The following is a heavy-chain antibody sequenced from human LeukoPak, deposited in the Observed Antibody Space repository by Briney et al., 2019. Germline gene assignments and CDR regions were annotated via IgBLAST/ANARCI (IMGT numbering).Heavy chain of an antibody. CDR3: ARGDDGDYFDY. CDR1: GFTFSSNY. Sequence: GGSLRLSCAASGFTFSSNYMSWVRQAPGKGLEWVSVIYSGGSTYYADSVKGRFTISRDNSKNTLYLQMNSLRAEDTAVYYSARGDDGDYFDYWGQGTLVTVSS. J-gene: IGHJ4*02. V-gene: IGHV3-53*01. CDR2: IYSGGST. D-gene: IGHD3-16*01.